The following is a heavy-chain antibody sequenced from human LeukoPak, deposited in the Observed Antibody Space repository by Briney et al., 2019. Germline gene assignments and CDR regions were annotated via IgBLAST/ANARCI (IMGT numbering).Heavy chain of an antibody. D-gene: IGHD5-24*01. Sequence: GGSLRLSCAASGITFSKYSMNWVRQAPGKGLEWVSYINSGSYSIYYADSVKGRFTISRDNAKDSVYLQMNSLRAEDTAVYYCARDLGGYNFDYWGQGTLLTVSS. CDR1: GITFSKYS. CDR2: INSGSYSI. CDR3: ARDLGGYNFDY. V-gene: IGHV3-48*04. J-gene: IGHJ4*02.